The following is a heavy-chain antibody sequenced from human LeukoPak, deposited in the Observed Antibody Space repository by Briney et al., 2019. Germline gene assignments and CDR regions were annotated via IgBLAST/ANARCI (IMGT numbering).Heavy chain of an antibody. CDR1: GFTFSNAW. CDR2: IKSKTDGGTT. D-gene: IGHD5-12*01. Sequence: GGSLRLSCAASGFTFSNAWMNWVRQAPGKGLEWVGRIKSKTDGGTTDYAAPVKGRFTISRDYSKNTLYLQMNSLKTEDTAVYYCTTDPSGYSGYDPPDYWGQGTLVTVSS. V-gene: IGHV3-15*07. J-gene: IGHJ4*02. CDR3: TTDPSGYSGYDPPDY.